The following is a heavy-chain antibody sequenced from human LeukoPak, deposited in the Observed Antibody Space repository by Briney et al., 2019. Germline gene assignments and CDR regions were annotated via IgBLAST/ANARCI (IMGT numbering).Heavy chain of an antibody. Sequence: SETLSLTCTVSGGSISSSRYYWGWIRQPPGNGLEWIGSIYYSGSTYYNPSLKSRVTISVDTSKNQFSLKLSSVTAADTAVYYCARESRGYCTNGVCYTSEHLDYWGQGTLVTVSS. V-gene: IGHV4-39*07. CDR1: GGSISSSRYY. D-gene: IGHD2-8*01. CDR2: IYYSGST. CDR3: ARESRGYCTNGVCYTSEHLDY. J-gene: IGHJ4*02.